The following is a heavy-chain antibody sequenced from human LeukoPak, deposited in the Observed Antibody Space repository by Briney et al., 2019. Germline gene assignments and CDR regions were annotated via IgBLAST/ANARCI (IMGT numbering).Heavy chain of an antibody. Sequence: GGSLRLSCAASGFTFSSYAMSWVPEAPGKGLEWVSAISGSGGSTYYADSVKGRFTISRDNSKNTLYLQMNSLRAEDTAIYFCASKPMAELDYWGQGTLVTVSS. CDR3: ASKPMAELDY. V-gene: IGHV3-23*01. D-gene: IGHD5-24*01. CDR2: ISGSGGST. J-gene: IGHJ4*02. CDR1: GFTFSSYA.